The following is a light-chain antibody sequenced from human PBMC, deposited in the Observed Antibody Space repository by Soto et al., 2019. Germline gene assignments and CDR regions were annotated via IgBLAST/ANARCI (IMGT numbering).Light chain of an antibody. J-gene: IGKJ1*01. CDR3: QQYGSSPQT. CDR2: GGS. Sequence: EIVLTQSTGTLSLSPGERATLSCRASQSVGSRFLAWYQQKPGQAPRLLIYGGSSRATGIPDRFSGSGSGTDFTLTISRLEPEDFAVYYCQQYGSSPQTFGQGTKV. CDR1: QSVGSRF. V-gene: IGKV3-20*01.